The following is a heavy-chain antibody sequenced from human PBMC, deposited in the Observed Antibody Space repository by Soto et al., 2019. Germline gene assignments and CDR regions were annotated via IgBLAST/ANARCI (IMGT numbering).Heavy chain of an antibody. Sequence: EVQLLESGGGLVQPGGSLRLSCAASGFTFSSYAMSWVRQAPGKGLEWVSAISGSGGCTYYADSVKGRFTICRDNSKNTQCLQMNSLRAEDTAVYYCAKDRGSGSYYQAWGQGTLVTVSS. D-gene: IGHD1-26*01. CDR2: ISGSGGCT. V-gene: IGHV3-23*01. CDR1: GFTFSSYA. CDR3: AKDRGSGSYYQA. J-gene: IGHJ5*02.